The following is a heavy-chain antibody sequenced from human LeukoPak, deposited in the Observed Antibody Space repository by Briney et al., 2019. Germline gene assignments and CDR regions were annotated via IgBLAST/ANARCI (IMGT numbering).Heavy chain of an antibody. D-gene: IGHD3-3*01. J-gene: IGHJ4*02. CDR2: LYDDGAT. Sequence: GGSLRLSCAASGFTVSSSFMSWVRQAPGKGLEWVSVLYDDGATKYADSVKGRFTISRDNSENTLFLQMNSLRIEDTAVYYCARELLYHYYEYWGQGTLVTVSS. CDR1: GFTVSSSF. V-gene: IGHV3-53*01. CDR3: ARELLYHYYEY.